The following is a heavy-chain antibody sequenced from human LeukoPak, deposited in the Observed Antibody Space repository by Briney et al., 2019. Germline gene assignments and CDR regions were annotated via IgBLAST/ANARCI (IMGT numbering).Heavy chain of an antibody. Sequence: MGGIIPTFGTANYAQKFQGRVTITTDESTSTAYMELSSLRSEDTAVYYCARDEVGAFRHWGQGTLVTVSS. CDR3: ARDEVGAFRH. V-gene: IGHV1-69*05. J-gene: IGHJ4*02. D-gene: IGHD1-26*01. CDR2: IIPTFGTA.